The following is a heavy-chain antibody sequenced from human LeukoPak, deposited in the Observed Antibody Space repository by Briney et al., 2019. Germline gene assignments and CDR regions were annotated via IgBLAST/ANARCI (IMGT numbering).Heavy chain of an antibody. Sequence: GGSPRLSCVASGLTISSYWMHWVRQAPGKGLEWVANIKQDGSEEYYVDSVKGRFTISRDNAKNSLYLQMNSLRAEDTAVYYCARRYFDYWGQGILVTVSS. CDR3: ARRYFDY. V-gene: IGHV3-7*03. CDR1: GLTISSYW. J-gene: IGHJ4*02. CDR2: IKQDGSEE.